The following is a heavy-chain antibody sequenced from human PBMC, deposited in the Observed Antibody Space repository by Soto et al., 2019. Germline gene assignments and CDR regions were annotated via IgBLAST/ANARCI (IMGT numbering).Heavy chain of an antibody. CDR1: GDSVCSNSAA. CDR3: AREISDGDYENGFDT. D-gene: IGHD2-21*01. V-gene: IGHV6-1*01. Sequence: SQTLSLTCAISGDSVCSNSAAWNWIRQSPSRGLEWLGRTYDRSKWYNDYAVSVKIRITINPDTSKNQFSLPLNSVTPEDTGVDYCAREISDGDYENGFDTWGQGTMVTVSS. CDR2: TYDRSKWYN. J-gene: IGHJ5*02.